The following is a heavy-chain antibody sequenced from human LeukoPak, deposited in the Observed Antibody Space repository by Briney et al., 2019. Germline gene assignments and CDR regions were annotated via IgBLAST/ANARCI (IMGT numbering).Heavy chain of an antibody. Sequence: GGSLRLSCAASGFTFSSYGMHWVRQAPGKGLEWVAVISYDGSNKYYADSVKGRFTISRDNSKNTLYLQMNSLRAEDTAVYYCAKEVQVERRKDRFDIWGQGTMVTVSS. CDR3: AKEVQVERRKDRFDI. D-gene: IGHD1-1*01. CDR2: ISYDGSNK. CDR1: GFTFSSYG. J-gene: IGHJ3*02. V-gene: IGHV3-30*18.